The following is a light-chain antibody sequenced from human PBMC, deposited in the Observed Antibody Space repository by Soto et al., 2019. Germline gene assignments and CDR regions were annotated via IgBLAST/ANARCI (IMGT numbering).Light chain of an antibody. J-gene: IGKJ1*01. V-gene: IGKV1-27*01. Sequence: DIQMTQSPSSLSASVGDRVTITCRSSQGISNYLAWYQQKPGKVPKLLIYAASTLQSGVPSRFSGSGSGTDFTLTISILQPEDVATYYCQKYNSAPRTFGQGTQVEIK. CDR1: QGISNY. CDR3: QKYNSAPRT. CDR2: AAS.